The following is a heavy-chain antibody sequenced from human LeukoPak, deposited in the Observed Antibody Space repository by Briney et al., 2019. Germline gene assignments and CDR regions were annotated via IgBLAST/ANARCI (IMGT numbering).Heavy chain of an antibody. Sequence: SETLSLTCTVSGGSISSYYWSWIRQPPGKRLEWIGYIYYSGSTNYNPSLKSRVTISVDTSKNQFSLKLSSVTAADTAVYYCARLAYYDILTGYSYFDYWGQGTLVTVSS. J-gene: IGHJ4*02. CDR1: GGSISSYY. V-gene: IGHV4-59*08. CDR3: ARLAYYDILTGYSYFDY. D-gene: IGHD3-9*01. CDR2: IYYSGST.